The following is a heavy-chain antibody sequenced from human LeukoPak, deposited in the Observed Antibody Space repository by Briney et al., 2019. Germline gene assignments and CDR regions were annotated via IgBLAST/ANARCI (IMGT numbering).Heavy chain of an antibody. Sequence: PSQTLSLTCTVSGGSISSGSYYWSWIRQPAGKGLEWTGRIYTSGSTNYNPSLKSRVTISVDTSKNQFSLKLSSVTAADTAVYYCARTDYYGSGPHYYMDVWGKGTTVTISS. CDR2: IYTSGST. CDR3: ARTDYYGSGPHYYMDV. V-gene: IGHV4-61*02. CDR1: GGSISSGSYY. J-gene: IGHJ6*03. D-gene: IGHD3-10*01.